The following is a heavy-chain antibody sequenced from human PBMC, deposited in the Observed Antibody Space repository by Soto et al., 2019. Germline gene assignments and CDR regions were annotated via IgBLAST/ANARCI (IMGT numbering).Heavy chain of an antibody. J-gene: IGHJ6*02. CDR1: GYTFTSYV. D-gene: IGHD2-8*01. CDR3: ARGDSTDCSNGVCSFFYNHDMDV. Sequence: ASVQVSCNASGYTFTSYVISWVLQAPGQGLDWMGLISAYNGNTNYAQKLQGRVTMTTDTSTSTASMELTRLTSDDTAIYYCARGDSTDCSNGVCSFFYNHDMDVWGQGTTVTVSS. CDR2: ISAYNGNT. V-gene: IGHV1-18*04.